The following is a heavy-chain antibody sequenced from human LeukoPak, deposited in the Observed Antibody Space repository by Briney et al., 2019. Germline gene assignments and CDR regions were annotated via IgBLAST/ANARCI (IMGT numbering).Heavy chain of an antibody. D-gene: IGHD2-2*01. J-gene: IGHJ4*02. CDR1: GFTFSSYA. V-gene: IGHV3-23*01. CDR2: ISGSGGST. CDR3: AKDHCSSTSCPLDY. Sequence: RPGGSLRLSCAASGFTFSSYAMSWVRQAPGKGLEWVSAISGSGGSTYYADYVKGRFTISRDNSKNTLYLQMNSLRAEDTAVYYCAKDHCSSTSCPLDYWGQGTLVTVSS.